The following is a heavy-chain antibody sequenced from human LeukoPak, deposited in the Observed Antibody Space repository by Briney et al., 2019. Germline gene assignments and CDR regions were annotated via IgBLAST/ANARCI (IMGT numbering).Heavy chain of an antibody. D-gene: IGHD3-16*01. CDR1: GYSFSSYW. CDR3: ARHRLCNWLDP. V-gene: IGHV5-10-1*01. CDR2: IDPSDSYT. Sequence: AGESLKISCKGSGYSFSSYWISWVRQMPGKGLEWMGRIDPSDSYTNYSPSFQGHVTFSVDKSISTAYLQWSSLKASDTAIYYCARHRLCNWLDPWGQGTLVTVSS. J-gene: IGHJ5*02.